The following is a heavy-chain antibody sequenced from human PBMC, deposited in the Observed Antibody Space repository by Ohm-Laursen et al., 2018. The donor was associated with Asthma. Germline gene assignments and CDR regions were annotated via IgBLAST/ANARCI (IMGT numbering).Heavy chain of an antibody. CDR2: MNHNSGNT. Sequence: ASVKVSCKASGYTFTSYDINWVRQATGQGLEWMGLMNHNSGNTGYAQKFQGRVTMTRNTSISTAYMELSSLRSEDTAVYYCARSMGTYSSSSAYYFDYWGQGTLVTVSS. J-gene: IGHJ4*02. CDR1: GYTFTSYD. V-gene: IGHV1-8*01. D-gene: IGHD6-6*01. CDR3: ARSMGTYSSSSAYYFDY.